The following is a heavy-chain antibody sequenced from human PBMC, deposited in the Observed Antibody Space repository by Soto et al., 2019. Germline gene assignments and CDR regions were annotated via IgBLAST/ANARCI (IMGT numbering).Heavy chain of an antibody. J-gene: IGHJ4*02. CDR3: ARGNHYFDY. Sequence: QVQLVESGGGFVKPGGSLRLSCTASGFSLTDYYMNWIRQAPGKGLEWVSYISNSGTIIYYADSVKGRFTISRDNAKDSLYLQMNSLRAEDTAVYYCARGNHYFDYWGQGTLVTVSS. V-gene: IGHV3-11*01. CDR2: ISNSGTII. CDR1: GFSLTDYY.